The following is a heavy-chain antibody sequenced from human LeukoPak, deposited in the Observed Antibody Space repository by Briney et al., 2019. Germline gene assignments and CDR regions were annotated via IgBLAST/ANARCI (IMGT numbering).Heavy chain of an antibody. Sequence: PGVSLRLSCAASGFTFSTYWMSWDRQAPGKGLECVANIKRDGSEKYYVDSVKGRFTIFRDDAKSSLYLQMNSLRAEDTAVYFCARVYTGNRWHFDYWGQGTLVTVSS. CDR1: GFTFSTYW. CDR3: ARVYTGNRWHFDY. V-gene: IGHV3-7*03. J-gene: IGHJ4*02. D-gene: IGHD2-2*02. CDR2: IKRDGSEK.